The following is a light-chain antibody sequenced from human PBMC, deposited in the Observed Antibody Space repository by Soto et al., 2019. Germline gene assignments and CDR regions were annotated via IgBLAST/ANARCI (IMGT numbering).Light chain of an antibody. CDR2: GAS. V-gene: IGKV3-15*01. CDR3: QQRSKWPPFT. J-gene: IGKJ2*01. Sequence: EIVMTQSPATLSVSPGERATLSCRASQSVSSNLAWYQQKPGQAPRLLIHGASTRATGTPARFSGSGSGTEFTLTISSLQSEDFAVYYCQQRSKWPPFTFGQGTKLEIK. CDR1: QSVSSN.